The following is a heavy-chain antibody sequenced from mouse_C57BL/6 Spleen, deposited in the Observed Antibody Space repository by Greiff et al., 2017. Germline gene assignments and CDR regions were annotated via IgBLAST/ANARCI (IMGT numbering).Heavy chain of an antibody. CDR1: GYSFTGYY. CDR2: INPSTGGT. CDR3: AREGVGSRAMDY. J-gene: IGHJ4*01. D-gene: IGHD1-1*01. Sequence: VQLQQSGPELVKPGASVKISCKASGYSFTGYYMHWVKQSSEKSLEWIGEINPSTGGTSYNQKFKGKATLTVDKSSSTAYMQLKSLTSEDSAVYYCAREGVGSRAMDYWGQGTSVTVSS. V-gene: IGHV1-43*01.